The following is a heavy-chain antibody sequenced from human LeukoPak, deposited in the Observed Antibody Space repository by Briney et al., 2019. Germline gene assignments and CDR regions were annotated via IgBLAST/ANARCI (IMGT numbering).Heavy chain of an antibody. CDR3: AKDLGHCSGGSCNGKDY. D-gene: IGHD2-15*01. CDR1: GFTFSSYG. J-gene: IGHJ4*02. CDR2: ISGSGGST. V-gene: IGHV3-23*01. Sequence: SGGSLRLSCAASGFTFSSYGMSWVRQAPGKGLEWVSAISGSGGSTYYADFVKGRFTISRDNSKNTLYLQMNSLRAEDTAVYYCAKDLGHCSGGSCNGKDYWGQGTLVIVSS.